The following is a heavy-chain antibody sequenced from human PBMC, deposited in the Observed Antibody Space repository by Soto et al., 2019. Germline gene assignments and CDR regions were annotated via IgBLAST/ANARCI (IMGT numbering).Heavy chain of an antibody. CDR2: IHYIANS. J-gene: IGHJ4*02. CDR1: GDSISSDKW. D-gene: IGHD6-13*01. V-gene: IGHV4-4*02. CDR3: ARGERQQQRDY. Sequence: QVQLQESGPGLVKPSGTLSLTCAVSGDSISSDKWWSWVRQPPGKGLEWIGEIHYIANSNYTRSLKSRVIISVDKSKNQFSLKLSSVTDADTAVYYCARGERQQQRDYWGQGTLVTVSS.